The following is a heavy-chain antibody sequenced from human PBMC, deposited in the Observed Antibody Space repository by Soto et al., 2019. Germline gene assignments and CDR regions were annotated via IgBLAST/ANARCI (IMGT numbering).Heavy chain of an antibody. CDR3: ARHSGIAVASGTFDT. D-gene: IGHD6-19*01. Sequence: SETLSLTCTVSGGSISSSSYYWGWIRQPPGKGLEWIGSIYYSGSTYYNPSLKSRVTISVDTSKNQFSLKLSSVTAADTAVYYCARHSGIAVASGTFDTWGQGTLVTVSS. J-gene: IGHJ5*02. CDR1: GGSISSSSYY. CDR2: IYYSGST. V-gene: IGHV4-39*01.